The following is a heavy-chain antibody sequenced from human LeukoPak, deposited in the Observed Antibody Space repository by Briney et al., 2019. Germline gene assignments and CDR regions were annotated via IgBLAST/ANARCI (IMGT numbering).Heavy chain of an antibody. CDR3: ATLDSSREYFQH. CDR2: ISSSGSTI. Sequence: PGGSLRLSCAASGFTFSSYEMNWVRQAPGKGLEWVSYISSSGSTIYYADSVKGRFTISRDNAKNSLYLQMNSLRAEDTAVYYCATLDSSREYFQHWGQGTLVTVS. CDR1: GFTFSSYE. D-gene: IGHD6-6*01. J-gene: IGHJ1*01. V-gene: IGHV3-48*03.